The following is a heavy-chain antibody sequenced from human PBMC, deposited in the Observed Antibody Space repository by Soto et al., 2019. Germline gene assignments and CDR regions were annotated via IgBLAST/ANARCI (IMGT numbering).Heavy chain of an antibody. V-gene: IGHV4-4*07. D-gene: IGHD1-1*01. CDR1: GASISGFY. J-gene: IGHJ5*02. CDR3: VRDGTKTLRDWFAP. CDR2: IYATGTT. Sequence: PSETLSLTCTVSGASISGFYWSWIRKSAGKGLEWIGRIYATGTTGYNPSRKSGVMMSVDTSKKQFSLKLRSVTAADPAVYYCVRDGTKTLRDWFAPWGQGISVTVSS.